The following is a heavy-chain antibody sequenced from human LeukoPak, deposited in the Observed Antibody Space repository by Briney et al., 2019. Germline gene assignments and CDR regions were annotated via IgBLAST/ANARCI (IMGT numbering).Heavy chain of an antibody. CDR3: AREGSTTGNDAFDI. V-gene: IGHV1-69*01. CDR1: GGTFSSYA. J-gene: IGHJ3*02. CDR2: IIPIFGTA. D-gene: IGHD1-1*01. Sequence: GSSVKVSCKASGGTFSSYAISWVRQAPGQGLEWMGGIIPIFGTANYAQKFQGRVTITADESTSTAYMELSSLRSEDTAVYYCAREGSTTGNDAFDIWGQGTMVTVSS.